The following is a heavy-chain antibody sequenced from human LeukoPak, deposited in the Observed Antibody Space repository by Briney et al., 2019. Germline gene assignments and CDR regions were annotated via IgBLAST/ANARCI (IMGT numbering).Heavy chain of an antibody. Sequence: GGSLRLSCAASGFTFSSYGMHWVRQAPGKGLEWVAVISYDGSNKYYADSVKGRFTISRDNSKNTLYLHMNSLRAEDTAVYYCAKDGVAYYYDSSGYLDYWGQGTLVTVSS. CDR2: ISYDGSNK. CDR1: GFTFSSYG. D-gene: IGHD3-22*01. CDR3: AKDGVAYYYDSSGYLDY. J-gene: IGHJ4*02. V-gene: IGHV3-30*18.